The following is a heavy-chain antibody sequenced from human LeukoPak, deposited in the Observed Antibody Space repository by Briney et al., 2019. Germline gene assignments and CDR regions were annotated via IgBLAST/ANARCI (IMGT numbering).Heavy chain of an antibody. V-gene: IGHV3-21*01. J-gene: IGHJ4*02. CDR2: ISTSSSYI. CDR3: ARAYVGYCSGGSCYRYFDY. D-gene: IGHD2-15*01. Sequence: GGSLRLSCAASGFTFSTYSMNWVRQAPGKGLEWVSSISTSSSYIYYAGSVKGRFTISRDNAKNSLYLQMNNLRAEDTAVYYCARAYVGYCSGGSCYRYFDYWGQGTLVTVSS. CDR1: GFTFSTYS.